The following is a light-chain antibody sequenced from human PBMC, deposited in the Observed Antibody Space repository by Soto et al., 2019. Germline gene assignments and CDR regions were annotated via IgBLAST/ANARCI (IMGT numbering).Light chain of an antibody. V-gene: IGKV3-20*01. J-gene: IGKJ2*01. CDR3: QQYGSSPYT. CDR2: GAS. Sequence: EIVLTQSPGTLSLSPGERATLSCRASQSVSSSYLAGYQQKPGQAPRLLIYGASSRATGIPDRFSGSRSGTDFTLTISRLEPEDFAVYYCQQYGSSPYTFGQGNKLEIK. CDR1: QSVSSSY.